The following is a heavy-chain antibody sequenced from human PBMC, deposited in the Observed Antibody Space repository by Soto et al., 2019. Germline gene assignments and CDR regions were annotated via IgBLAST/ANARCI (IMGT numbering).Heavy chain of an antibody. D-gene: IGHD2-15*01. J-gene: IGHJ6*02. CDR2: ISAYNGNT. V-gene: IGHV1-18*04. CDR1: GYTFTSYG. Sequence: ASVKVSCKASGYTFTSYGISWVRQAPGQGLERMGWISAYNGNTNYAQKLQGRVTMTTDTSTSTAYMELRSLRSDDTAVYYCARGHCSGGSCAWGYYYYGMDVWGQGTTVTVSS. CDR3: ARGHCSGGSCAWGYYYYGMDV.